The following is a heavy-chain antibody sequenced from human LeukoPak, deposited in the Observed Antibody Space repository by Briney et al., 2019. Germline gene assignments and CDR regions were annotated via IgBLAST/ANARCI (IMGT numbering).Heavy chain of an antibody. Sequence: PSETLSLTCTVSGGSISSYYWSWIRQPPGKGLEWIGYIYYSGSTNYNPSLKSRGTISVDTSKNQFSLKLSSVTAADTAVYYCARHDYDFWSGYYTLDYWGQGTLVTVSS. J-gene: IGHJ4*02. D-gene: IGHD3-3*01. V-gene: IGHV4-59*08. CDR1: GGSISSYY. CDR2: IYYSGST. CDR3: ARHDYDFWSGYYTLDY.